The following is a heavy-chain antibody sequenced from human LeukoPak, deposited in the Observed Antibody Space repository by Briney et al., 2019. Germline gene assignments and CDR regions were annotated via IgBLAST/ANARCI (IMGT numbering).Heavy chain of an antibody. CDR2: ISGSGGST. Sequence: GGSLRLSCAASGFTFSSYAMSWVRQAPGKGLEWVSAISGSGGSTYYADSVKGRFTISRDNSKNTLYLQMNSLRAEDTAVYYCAKNMVRGVIIRYYFDYWGQGTLVTVSS. J-gene: IGHJ4*02. CDR3: AKNMVRGVIIRYYFDY. D-gene: IGHD3-10*01. CDR1: GFTFSSYA. V-gene: IGHV3-23*01.